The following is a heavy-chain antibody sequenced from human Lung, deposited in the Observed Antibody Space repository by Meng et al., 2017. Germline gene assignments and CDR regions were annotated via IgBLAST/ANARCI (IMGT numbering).Heavy chain of an antibody. CDR2: ISPYNGYT. CDR1: GYTFTTYG. CDR3: AILSHCTGGTCYPYDY. J-gene: IGHJ4*02. Sequence: QVTLMQSGAEVKKPWASVQVSGKASGYTFTTYGISWVRQAPGQGLEWMGWISPYNGYTSSIQKFQGRVTMTTDTSTSTAYMELMSLGSDDTAVYYCAILSHCTGGTCYPYDYWGQGTLVTVSS. V-gene: IGHV1-18*01. D-gene: IGHD2-15*01.